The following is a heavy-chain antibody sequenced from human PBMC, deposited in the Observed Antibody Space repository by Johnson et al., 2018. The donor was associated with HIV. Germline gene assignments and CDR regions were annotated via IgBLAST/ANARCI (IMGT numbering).Heavy chain of an antibody. CDR1: GFTFDDYA. Sequence: QVQLVESGGVVVQPGGSLRLSCAASGFTFDDYAMHWVRQAPGKGLEWVSVIYSGGSTYYADSVKGRFTISRDNSKNTVYLQMNSLRAEDTAVYYCARSPPSYGSGSYLGLDAFDIWGKGTMVTVSS. J-gene: IGHJ3*02. CDR2: IYSGGST. CDR3: ARSPPSYGSGSYLGLDAFDI. D-gene: IGHD3-10*01. V-gene: IGHV3-NL1*01.